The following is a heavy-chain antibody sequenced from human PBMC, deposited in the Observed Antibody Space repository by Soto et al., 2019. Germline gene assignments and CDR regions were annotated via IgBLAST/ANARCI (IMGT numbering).Heavy chain of an antibody. CDR1: GGSISSYY. D-gene: IGHD7-27*01. Sequence: SETLSLTCTVSGGSISSYYWSWIRQPPGKGLEWIGYIYYSGSTNYNPSLKSRVTISVDTSKNQFSLKLSSVTAADTAVYYCARSVPDPGAHAWFDPWGQGTLVTVSS. V-gene: IGHV4-59*01. J-gene: IGHJ5*02. CDR3: ARSVPDPGAHAWFDP. CDR2: IYYSGST.